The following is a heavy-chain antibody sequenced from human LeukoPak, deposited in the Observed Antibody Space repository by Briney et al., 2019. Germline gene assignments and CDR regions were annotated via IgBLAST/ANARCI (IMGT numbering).Heavy chain of an antibody. D-gene: IGHD1-20*01. V-gene: IGHV4-34*01. CDR3: ARRSNNWNVDTFDI. J-gene: IGHJ3*02. Sequence: SETLSLTCAVYGVSFSGYYWTWIRQPPGKGLEWIGDINHSGSTNYNPSLKSRVTISVDASKNQFLQKLISMPAADTAVYYCARRSNNWNVDTFDIWGQGTMVTVSS. CDR2: INHSGST. CDR1: GVSFSGYY.